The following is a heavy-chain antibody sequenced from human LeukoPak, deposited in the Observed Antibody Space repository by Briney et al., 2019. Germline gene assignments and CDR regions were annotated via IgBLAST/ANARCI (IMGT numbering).Heavy chain of an antibody. J-gene: IGHJ4*02. V-gene: IGHV3-30*03. CDR2: ISYDGSNK. CDR3: AREEGLVLDY. Sequence: GRSLRLSCAASGFTFSSYGMHWVRQAPGKGLEWVAVISYDGSNKYYADSVKGRFTISRDYSENTLYLQMNSLRAEDTAVYYCAREEGLVLDYWGQGTLVTVSS. D-gene: IGHD2-8*02. CDR1: GFTFSSYG.